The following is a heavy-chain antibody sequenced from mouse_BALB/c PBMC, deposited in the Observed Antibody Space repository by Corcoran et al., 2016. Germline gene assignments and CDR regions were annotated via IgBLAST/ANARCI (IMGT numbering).Heavy chain of an antibody. CDR3: ARAPLAYYDMDY. V-gene: IGHV9-1*02. CDR2: INTYTGEP. J-gene: IGHJ4*01. Sequence: QIQLVQSGPELKKPGETVKISCKASGYTFTNYGMNWVKQSPGKGLKWMGWINTYTGEPTYADDFKGRFAFSFETSASTAYLQINNLKNEDMATYFCARAPLAYYDMDYWGQGTSVTVSS. CDR1: GYTFTNYG.